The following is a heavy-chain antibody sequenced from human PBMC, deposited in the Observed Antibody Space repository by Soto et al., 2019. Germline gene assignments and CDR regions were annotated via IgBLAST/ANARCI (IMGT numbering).Heavy chain of an antibody. V-gene: IGHV3-30*18. Sequence: GGSLRLSCAASGFTFSSYGMHWVRQAPGKGLEWVAVISYHGNNKYYADSVKGRFTISRDNSKNTLYLQMNSLRAEDTAVYYCAKDLVNWNGGGDDYWGQGTLVTVSS. D-gene: IGHD1-1*01. CDR3: AKDLVNWNGGGDDY. J-gene: IGHJ4*02. CDR2: ISYHGNNK. CDR1: GFTFSSYG.